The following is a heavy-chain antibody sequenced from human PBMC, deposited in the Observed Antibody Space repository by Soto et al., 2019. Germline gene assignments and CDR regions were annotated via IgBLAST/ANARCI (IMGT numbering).Heavy chain of an antibody. J-gene: IGHJ4*02. CDR2: INPSGGST. CDR1: GYTFTSYY. Sequence: QVQLVQSGAEVKKPGASVKVSCKASGYTFTSYYMHWVRQAPGQGLEWMGIINPSGGSTSYAEKFQGRVTMTGESSTITVYMELSSLRSEDTAVYYCARGIAVAGTIFDYWREGNLVSVSA. CDR3: ARGIAVAGTIFDY. D-gene: IGHD6-19*01. V-gene: IGHV1-46*03.